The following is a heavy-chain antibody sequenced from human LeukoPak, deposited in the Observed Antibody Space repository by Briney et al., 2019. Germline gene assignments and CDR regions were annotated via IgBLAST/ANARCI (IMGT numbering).Heavy chain of an antibody. CDR2: ISAYNGNT. CDR1: GGTFSSYA. Sequence: ASVKVSCKASGGTFSSYAISWVRQAPGQGLEWMGGISAYNGNTNYAQKLQGRVTMTTDTSTSTAYMELRSLRSDDTAVYYCAIHDYSNYGSFDYWGQGTLVTVSS. D-gene: IGHD4-11*01. CDR3: AIHDYSNYGSFDY. J-gene: IGHJ4*02. V-gene: IGHV1-18*01.